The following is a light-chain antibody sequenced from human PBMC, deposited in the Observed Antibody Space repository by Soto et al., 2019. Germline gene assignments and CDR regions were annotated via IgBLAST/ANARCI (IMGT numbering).Light chain of an antibody. J-gene: IGLJ1*01. V-gene: IGLV2-8*01. Sequence: QSVLTQPPSASGSPGQSVTISCTGTSSDVGAYNYVSWYQQHPGKAPKLIIYEVSQRPSGVPDRFSGSRSGNTASLTVSGLQAEDEADYYCCSYAGTKRGFGTGTKVT. CDR3: CSYAGTKRG. CDR1: SSDVGAYNY. CDR2: EVS.